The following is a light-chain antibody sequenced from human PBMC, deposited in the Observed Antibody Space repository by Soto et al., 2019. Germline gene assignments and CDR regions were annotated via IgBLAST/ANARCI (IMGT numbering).Light chain of an antibody. CDR2: HTS. V-gene: IGKV1-17*01. CDR3: LQRKSYPWT. CDR1: LDIGND. Sequence: DIQVTQSPSSLSASIGDRVSITCRASLDIGNDLDWYQQKPGKAPKRLLYHTSTLQSGVPSRFSGAGSGAEFTLTINGLQSEDFATYFCLQRKSYPWTFGQGTKVEL. J-gene: IGKJ1*01.